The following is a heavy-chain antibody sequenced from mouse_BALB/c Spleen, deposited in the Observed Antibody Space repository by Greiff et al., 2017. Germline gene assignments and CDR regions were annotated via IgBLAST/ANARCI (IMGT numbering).Heavy chain of an antibody. Sequence: VQLQQSGAELAKPGASVKMSCKASGYSFTSYWMHWVKQRPGQGLEWIGYINPSTGYTEYNQKFKDKATLTADKSSSTAYMQLSSLTSEDSAVYYCARYGLGYAMDYWGQGTSVTVSS. CDR2: INPSTGYT. J-gene: IGHJ4*01. CDR3: ARYGLGYAMDY. V-gene: IGHV1-7*01. D-gene: IGHD3-1*01. CDR1: GYSFTSYW.